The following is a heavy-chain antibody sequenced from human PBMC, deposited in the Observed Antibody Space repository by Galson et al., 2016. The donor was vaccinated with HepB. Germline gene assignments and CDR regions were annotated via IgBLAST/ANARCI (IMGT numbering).Heavy chain of an antibody. CDR2: ISTSSTYI. Sequence: SLRLSCAASGFTFSDCSMNWVRQAPGKGLEWVSSISTSSTYIYYADSVRGRFSVSRDDAKNSLYLQMNSLRAEDTAVYFCARTVVGAPGNGMDVWGQGTTVTVSS. J-gene: IGHJ6*02. CDR3: ARTVVGAPGNGMDV. V-gene: IGHV3-21*01. D-gene: IGHD1-26*01. CDR1: GFTFSDCS.